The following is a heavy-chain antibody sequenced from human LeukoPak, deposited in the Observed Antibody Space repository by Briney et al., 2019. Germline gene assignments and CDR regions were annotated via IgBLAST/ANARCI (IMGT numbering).Heavy chain of an antibody. Sequence: PGGSLRLSCAASRFTFDEYGMSWVRQAPGKGLEWVSGINWNGGSTGYADSVKGRFTISRDNAKNSLYLQMNSLRAEDTALYYCARDLGYCSGNSCYTDYWGQGTLVTVSS. CDR1: RFTFDEYG. V-gene: IGHV3-20*04. CDR3: ARDLGYCSGNSCYTDY. J-gene: IGHJ4*02. CDR2: INWNGGST. D-gene: IGHD2-15*01.